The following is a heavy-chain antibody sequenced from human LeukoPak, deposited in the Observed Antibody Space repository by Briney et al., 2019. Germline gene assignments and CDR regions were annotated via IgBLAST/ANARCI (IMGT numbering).Heavy chain of an antibody. Sequence: SETLSLTCAVYGGSFSGYYWSWIRQPPGKGLEWIGEINHSGSTNYNPSLKSRATISVDTSKNQFSLKLSSVTAADTAVYYCARALSMVRGVFMFDYWGQGTLVTVSS. J-gene: IGHJ4*02. CDR3: ARALSMVRGVFMFDY. D-gene: IGHD3-10*01. CDR1: GGSFSGYY. CDR2: INHSGST. V-gene: IGHV4-34*01.